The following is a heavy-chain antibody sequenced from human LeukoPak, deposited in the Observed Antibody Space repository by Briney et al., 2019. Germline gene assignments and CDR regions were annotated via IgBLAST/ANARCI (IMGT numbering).Heavy chain of an antibody. D-gene: IGHD3-22*01. CDR2: IKQGGSEK. J-gene: IGHJ3*02. CDR3: ARDQYYYDSSGSAWHAFDI. Sequence: GGSLRLSCAASGFTFSSYWMSWVRQAPGKGLEWVANIKQGGSEKYYVDSVKGRFTISRDNAKNSLYLQMNSLRAGDTAVYYCARDQYYYDSSGSAWHAFDIWGQGTMVTVSS. V-gene: IGHV3-7*03. CDR1: GFTFSSYW.